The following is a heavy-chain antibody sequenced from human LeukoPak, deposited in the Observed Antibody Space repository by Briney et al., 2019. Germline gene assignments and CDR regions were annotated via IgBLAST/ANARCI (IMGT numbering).Heavy chain of an antibody. CDR3: ARIYSRGWSLDS. Sequence: NPSETLSLTCSVSGVSISSYYWTWIRQSAGKGLEWIGRMFTSGSTKYSPSFESRVTMSRDASKNQFSLRLNSVTAADTAIYYCARIYSRGWSLDSWGQGTLVTVSS. CDR1: GVSISSYY. CDR2: MFTSGST. D-gene: IGHD6-19*01. V-gene: IGHV4-4*07. J-gene: IGHJ4*02.